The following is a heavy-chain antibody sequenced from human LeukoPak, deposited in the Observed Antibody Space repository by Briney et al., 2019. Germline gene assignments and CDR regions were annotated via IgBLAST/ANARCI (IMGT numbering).Heavy chain of an antibody. CDR1: GGSISSYY. CDR2: MSTSGST. D-gene: IGHD3-22*01. CDR3: ARHRGYDRSGYYFVDAFDI. V-gene: IGHV4-4*09. Sequence: SETLSLTCTVPGGSISSYYWSWIRQPPGKGLEWIGYMSTSGSTNYNPSLMSRVTISLDTSKNQFSLKLNSVTAADTAVYYCARHRGYDRSGYYFVDAFDIWGQGTMVTVSS. J-gene: IGHJ3*02.